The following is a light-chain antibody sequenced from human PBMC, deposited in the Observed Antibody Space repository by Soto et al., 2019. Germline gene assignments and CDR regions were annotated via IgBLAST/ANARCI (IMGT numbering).Light chain of an antibody. CDR3: CSSVGGPIWV. J-gene: IGLJ3*02. V-gene: IGLV2-23*02. Sequence: QSALTQPASVSGSPGQSIAISCTGTSSDVGSYDRVSWYQHHPGKAPTLMIYEVNKRPSGISNRFSGYKSGNTASLTISGLQAEDEAIYYCCSSVGGPIWVFGGGTKLTVL. CDR1: SSDVGSYDR. CDR2: EVN.